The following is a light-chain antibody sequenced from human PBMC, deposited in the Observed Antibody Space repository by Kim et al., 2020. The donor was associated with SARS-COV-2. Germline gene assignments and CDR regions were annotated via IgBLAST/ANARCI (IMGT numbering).Light chain of an antibody. CDR1: GGDIDSNY. Sequence: NTVTISCTRSGGDIDSNYVQWYQQRPGSAPTTVIYEDRQSPSGVPPRFSGSIDSSSNAAFLTISGLQTDDEADYYCQSYDSDTRWVFGGGTQLTVL. J-gene: IGLJ3*02. CDR2: EDR. CDR3: QSYDSDTRWV. V-gene: IGLV6-57*03.